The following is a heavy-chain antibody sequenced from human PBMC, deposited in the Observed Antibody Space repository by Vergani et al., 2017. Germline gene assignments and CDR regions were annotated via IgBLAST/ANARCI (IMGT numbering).Heavy chain of an antibody. CDR2: INHSGST. CDR1: GGSFSGYY. V-gene: IGHV4-34*01. CDR3: ARATGYCSSTSCYKPYDY. D-gene: IGHD2-2*01. Sequence: QVQLQQWGAGLLKPSETLSLTCAVYGGSFSGYYWSWIRQPPGKGLEWIGEINHSGSTNYNPSLKSRVTISVDTSKNQFSLKLSSVTAADTAVYYCARATGYCSSTSCYKPYDYWGQGTQVTVSS. J-gene: IGHJ4*02.